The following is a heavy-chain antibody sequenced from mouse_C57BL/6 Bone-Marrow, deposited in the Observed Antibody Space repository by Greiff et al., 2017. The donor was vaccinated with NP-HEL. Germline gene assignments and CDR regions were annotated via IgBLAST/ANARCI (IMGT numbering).Heavy chain of an antibody. D-gene: IGHD1-1*01. CDR1: GYTFTDYE. CDR3: TRGRCYYGSSPWIFDV. V-gene: IGHV1-15*01. Sequence: QVQLKESGAELVRPGASVTLSCKASGYTFTDYEMHWVKQTPVHGLEWIGAIDPETGGTAYNQKFKGKAILTADKSSSTAYMELRSLTSEDSAVYYCTRGRCYYGSSPWIFDVWGTGTTVTVSS. J-gene: IGHJ1*03. CDR2: IDPETGGT.